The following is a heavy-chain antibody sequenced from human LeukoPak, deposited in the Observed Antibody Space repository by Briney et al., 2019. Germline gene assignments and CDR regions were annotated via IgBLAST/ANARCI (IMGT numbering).Heavy chain of an antibody. CDR1: GFTFSTYT. Sequence: GGSLRLSCAASGFTFSTYTMNWVRQAPGKRLEWVSSISSSGSYIYYADSVKGRFTISRDNAKNSLYLQMNSLRAEDTAVYYCARAYGGFPGFFDYWGQGTLVTVSS. CDR2: ISSSGSYI. J-gene: IGHJ4*02. D-gene: IGHD4/OR15-4a*01. CDR3: ARAYGGFPGFFDY. V-gene: IGHV3-21*01.